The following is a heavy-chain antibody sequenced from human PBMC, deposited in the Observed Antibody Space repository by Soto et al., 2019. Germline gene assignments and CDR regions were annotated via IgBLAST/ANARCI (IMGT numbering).Heavy chain of an antibody. D-gene: IGHD1-26*01. CDR3: AGEKVGTTGIDF. CDR2: MNPNSGNT. J-gene: IGHJ4*02. CDR1: GYTFTGYD. V-gene: IGHV1-8*01. Sequence: QAQLVQSGAEVKKPGASVKVSCKASGYTFTGYDINWVRQATGQGLEWMGWMNPNSGNTGYAQNFQGRATMTRDNSITTAYMELTSLRDADSAVYYWAGEKVGTTGIDFWGQGTLVTVSS.